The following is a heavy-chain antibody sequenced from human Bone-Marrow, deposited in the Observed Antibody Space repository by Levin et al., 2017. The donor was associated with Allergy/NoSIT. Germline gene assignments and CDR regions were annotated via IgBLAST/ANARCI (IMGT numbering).Heavy chain of an antibody. V-gene: IGHV3-30*04. Sequence: PGGSLRLSCAASGFTFSSYAMHWVRQAPGKGLEWVAVISYDGSNKYYADSVKGRFTISRDNSKNTLYLQMNSLRAEETAVYYCARGEYFFDYWGQGTLVTVSS. CDR2: ISYDGSNK. CDR3: ARGEYFFDY. J-gene: IGHJ4*02. CDR1: GFTFSSYA. D-gene: IGHD2/OR15-2a*01.